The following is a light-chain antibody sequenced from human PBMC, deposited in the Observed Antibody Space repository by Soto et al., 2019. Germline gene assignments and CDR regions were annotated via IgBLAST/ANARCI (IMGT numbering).Light chain of an antibody. J-gene: IGKJ1*01. V-gene: IGKV1-39*01. CDR3: QQSYSTTWT. Sequence: DIQMTQSPSSLSASVGDRVTITCRASQSIISYLNWYQQKPGKAPKLLIYAASSLQSGVPSRFSGSGSGTDFNLTIRKLQPEDFATYYCQQSYSTTWTFGQVTKVEIK. CDR2: AAS. CDR1: QSIISY.